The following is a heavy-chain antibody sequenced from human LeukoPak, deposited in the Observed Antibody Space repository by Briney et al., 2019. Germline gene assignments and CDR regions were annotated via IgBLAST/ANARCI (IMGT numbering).Heavy chain of an antibody. D-gene: IGHD6-19*01. V-gene: IGHV1-18*01. CDR3: ARDLIDTAVAGTEMAYI. J-gene: IGHJ3*02. CDR1: GYTFTSYG. Sequence: WASVKVSCKASGYTFTSYGITWVRQAPGQGLEWMGWISGYNGNTNYAQNLQGRVTMTTDTSTSTAYMELRSLRSDDTAVYYCARDLIDTAVAGTEMAYIWGQGTMVTVSS. CDR2: ISGYNGNT.